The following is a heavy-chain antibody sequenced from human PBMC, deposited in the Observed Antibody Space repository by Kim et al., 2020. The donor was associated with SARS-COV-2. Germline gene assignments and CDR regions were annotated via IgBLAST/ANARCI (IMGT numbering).Heavy chain of an antibody. CDR3: AKDPTYYYGSGSFFDY. D-gene: IGHD3-10*01. CDR1: GFTFSSYA. V-gene: IGHV3-23*01. J-gene: IGHJ4*02. Sequence: GGSLRLSCAASGFTFSSYALSWVRQPPGKGLEWVSAISGSGGSTYYADSVKGRFTISRDNSKNTLYLQMNSLRAEDTAVYYCAKDPTYYYGSGSFFDYWGQGTLVTVSS. CDR2: ISGSGGST.